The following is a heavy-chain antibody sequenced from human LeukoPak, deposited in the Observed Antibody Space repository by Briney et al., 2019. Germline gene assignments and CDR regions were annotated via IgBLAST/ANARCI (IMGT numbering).Heavy chain of an antibody. CDR3: ARDPYFGELSPHVYYWYMDV. V-gene: IGHV3-21*01. D-gene: IGHD3-10*01. Sequence: GGSLRLSCAASGFTFNSCHMNWVRQAPGKGLEWVSSITSSSSYTYYAESVKGRFTISRDNAENSLYLQMNSLRAEDTAVYYCARDPYFGELSPHVYYWYMDVWGKGTTVTISS. CDR1: GFTFNSCH. J-gene: IGHJ6*03. CDR2: ITSSSSYT.